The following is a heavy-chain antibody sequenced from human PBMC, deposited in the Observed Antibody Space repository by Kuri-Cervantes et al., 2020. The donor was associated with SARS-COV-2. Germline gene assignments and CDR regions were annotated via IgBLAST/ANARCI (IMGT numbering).Heavy chain of an antibody. D-gene: IGHD6-13*01. J-gene: IGHJ4*02. CDR2: ISAYNGNT. Sequence: ASVKVSCKASGYTFTSYGISWVRQAPGQGLEWMGWISAYNGNTNYAQKLQGRVTITADESTSTAYMELSSLRSEDTAVYYCARDRSAAGTRVDYWGQGTLVTVSS. CDR3: ARDRSAAGTRVDY. V-gene: IGHV1-18*04. CDR1: GYTFTSYG.